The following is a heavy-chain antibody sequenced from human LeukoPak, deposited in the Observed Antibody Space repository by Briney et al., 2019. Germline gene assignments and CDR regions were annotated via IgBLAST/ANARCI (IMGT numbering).Heavy chain of an antibody. J-gene: IGHJ4*02. V-gene: IGHV3-30*03. Sequence: PGGSLRLSCAASEFTFSSYSMNWVRQAPGKGLEWVAVISYDGSNKYYADSVKGRFTISRDNSKNTLYLQMNSLRAEDTAVYYCARSPSSSAGGYFDYWGQGTLVTVSS. CDR2: ISYDGSNK. CDR1: EFTFSSYS. D-gene: IGHD6-6*01. CDR3: ARSPSSSAGGYFDY.